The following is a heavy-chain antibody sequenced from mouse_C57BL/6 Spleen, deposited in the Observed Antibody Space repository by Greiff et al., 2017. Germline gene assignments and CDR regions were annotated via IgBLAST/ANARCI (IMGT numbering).Heavy chain of an antibody. CDR1: GFTFSDYG. D-gene: IGHD1-1*01. Sequence: EVKLMESGGGLVKPGGSLKLSCAASGFTFSDYGMHWVRQAPEKGLEWVAYISSGSSTIYYADTVKGRFTISRDNAKNTLFLQMTSLRSEDTAMYYCARQGYYGSSLDYWGQGTTLTVSS. CDR3: ARQGYYGSSLDY. J-gene: IGHJ2*01. V-gene: IGHV5-17*01. CDR2: ISSGSSTI.